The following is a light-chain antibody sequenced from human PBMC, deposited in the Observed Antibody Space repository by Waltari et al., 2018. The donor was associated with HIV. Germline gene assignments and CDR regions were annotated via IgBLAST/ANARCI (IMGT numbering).Light chain of an antibody. V-gene: IGKV2-28*01. CDR2: LTS. Sequence: IVMTQSPLSLPVTSGVPAPFFCRSNQSLLHNNRYHFLDWYYQKLGQSPRLLIYLTSYRSSGVPDRFSGSGSGTDFTLKISRVEAEDVGVYYCIQTLQIPFIFGQGTRLETK. CDR3: IQTLQIPFI. CDR1: QSLLHNNRYHF. J-gene: IGKJ5*01.